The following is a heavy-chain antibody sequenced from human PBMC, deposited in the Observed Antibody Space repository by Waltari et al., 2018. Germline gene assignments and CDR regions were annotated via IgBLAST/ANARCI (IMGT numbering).Heavy chain of an antibody. CDR3: ARYGDYTGIDY. J-gene: IGHJ4*02. CDR2: INHSGST. CDR1: GGSFSGYY. V-gene: IGHV4-34*01. D-gene: IGHD4-17*01. Sequence: QVQLQQWGAGLLKPSETLSLTCAVYGGSFSGYYWSWIRQPPGKGLEWIGEINHSGSTNYNPSRKSRVTISVETTKNQFALKLSSVTAADTAVYYCARYGDYTGIDYWGQGTLVTVSS.